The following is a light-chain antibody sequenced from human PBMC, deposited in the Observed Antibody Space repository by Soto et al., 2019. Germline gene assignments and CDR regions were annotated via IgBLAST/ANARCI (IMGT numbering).Light chain of an antibody. Sequence: EILLTQSPGTLSLSPGERATLSGRASQSVSSTYLAWCQQKPGQAPRLLIYGASSRATGIPDRFSGRGSGTDFTLIISRLEPEAFAVYYCPQYGSSPRQLGQGTKVDIK. CDR3: PQYGSSPRQ. J-gene: IGKJ1*01. CDR2: GAS. V-gene: IGKV3-20*01. CDR1: QSVSSTY.